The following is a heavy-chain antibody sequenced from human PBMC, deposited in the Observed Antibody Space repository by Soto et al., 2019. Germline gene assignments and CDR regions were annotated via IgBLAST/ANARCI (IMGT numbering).Heavy chain of an antibody. CDR3: ARNESSYDYGMDV. Sequence: SETLSLTCTVSDDSVSSGSHSWSWIRQPPGKGLEWIGFIYSSGFANYNPSLKSRSTISLDTSKNRFSLKLSSVTAADTAVYYCARNESSYDYGMDVWGQGTKVTVSS. CDR1: DDSVSSGSHS. J-gene: IGHJ6*02. V-gene: IGHV4-61*01. CDR2: IYSSGFA.